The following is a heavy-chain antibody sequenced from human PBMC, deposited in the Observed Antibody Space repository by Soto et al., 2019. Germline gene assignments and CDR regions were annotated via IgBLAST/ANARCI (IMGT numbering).Heavy chain of an antibody. Sequence: QITLKESGPTLVKPTQTLTLTCTFSGFSLGTSGVGVGWIRQPPGKALEWLALIYWDDDKDYSPSLKSRLTITKDTSKNQVVLAMTNMDPVDTATYHCAHRRQNLDAFDIWGQGTLVTVSS. CDR3: AHRRQNLDAFDI. V-gene: IGHV2-5*02. CDR2: IYWDDDK. J-gene: IGHJ3*02. CDR1: GFSLGTSGVG.